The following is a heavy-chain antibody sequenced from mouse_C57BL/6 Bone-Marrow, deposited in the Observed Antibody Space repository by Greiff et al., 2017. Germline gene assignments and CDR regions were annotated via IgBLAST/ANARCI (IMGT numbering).Heavy chain of an antibody. V-gene: IGHV8-12*01. CDR2: IYWDDDK. J-gene: IGHJ2*01. CDR1: GFSLSTSGMG. CDR3: ARRGWAYYYGSSYFDY. Sequence: QVTLKECGPGILQSSQTLSLTCSFSGFSLSTSGMGVSWIRQPSGKGLEWLAHIYWDDDKRYNPSLKSRLTISKDTSRNQVFLKITSVDTADTATYYCARRGWAYYYGSSYFDYWGQGTTLTVSS. D-gene: IGHD1-1*01.